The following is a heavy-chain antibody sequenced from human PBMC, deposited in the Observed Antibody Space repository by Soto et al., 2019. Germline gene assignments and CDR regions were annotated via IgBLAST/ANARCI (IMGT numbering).Heavy chain of an antibody. CDR1: GFTVSSHA. CDR2: VTADGGT. J-gene: IGHJ3*02. V-gene: IGHV3-23*01. Sequence: EVQVLESGGGLVQPGGSLRLSCEGSGFTVSSHAMTWIRQAPGKGPEWVSTVTADGGTYYADSVKGRFAMSRDTSENTQYLQMTSLGAEDTAAYYCAPRVSCSGGSCQYDAFAIRGQGTMVTVSS. D-gene: IGHD2-15*01. CDR3: APRVSCSGGSCQYDAFAI.